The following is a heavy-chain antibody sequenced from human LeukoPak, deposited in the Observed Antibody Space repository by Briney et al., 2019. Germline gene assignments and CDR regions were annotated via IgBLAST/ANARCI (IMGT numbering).Heavy chain of an antibody. CDR2: IKQDGSEK. CDR3: ARDPLYDFWSGYHRDY. V-gene: IGHV3-7*01. D-gene: IGHD3-3*01. J-gene: IGHJ4*02. Sequence: PGGSLRLSCAASGFTFSSYWVSWVRQAPGKGLEWVANIKQDGSEKYYVDSVKGRFTISRDNAKNSLYLQMNSLRAEDTAVYYCARDPLYDFWSGYHRDYWGQGTLVTVSS. CDR1: GFTFSSYW.